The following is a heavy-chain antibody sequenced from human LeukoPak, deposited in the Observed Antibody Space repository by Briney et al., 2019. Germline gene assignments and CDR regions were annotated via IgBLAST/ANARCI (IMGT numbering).Heavy chain of an antibody. CDR1: GYTFTSYD. Sequence: ASVKVSCKASGYTFTSYDINWVRQATGQGLEWMGWMNPNSGNIGYAQKFQGRVTMTKNTSITTAYMELSSLRSGDAAVYYCARALSWTTESYYYMDVWGKGTTVTVSS. D-gene: IGHD3/OR15-3a*01. CDR2: MNPNSGNI. V-gene: IGHV1-8*01. CDR3: ARALSWTTESYYYMDV. J-gene: IGHJ6*03.